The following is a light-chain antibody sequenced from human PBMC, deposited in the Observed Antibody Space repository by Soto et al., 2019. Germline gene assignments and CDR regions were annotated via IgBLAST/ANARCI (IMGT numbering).Light chain of an antibody. CDR3: QQFGFSRWS. J-gene: IGKJ1*01. V-gene: IGKV3-20*01. CDR2: SAS. CDR1: QSVASNY. Sequence: ENVLTQSPGTLSLSPGERASLSCRATQSVASNYLAWYQQKAGQPPRLLIFSASIRATGIPDRFSGNGSGTDFTLTISRLEPEDFAVYYCQQFGFSRWSFGPGTKVEMK.